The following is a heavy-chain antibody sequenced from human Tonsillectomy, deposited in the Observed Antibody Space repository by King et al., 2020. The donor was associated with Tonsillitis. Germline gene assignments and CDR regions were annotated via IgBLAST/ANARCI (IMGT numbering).Heavy chain of an antibody. J-gene: IGHJ4*02. CDR3: ARYYGSGSYLDY. V-gene: IGHV3-48*03. CDR2: ISSSGSII. CDR1: GFTFSRYE. D-gene: IGHD3-10*01. Sequence: VQLVESGGVLVQPGGSLRLSCAASGFTFSRYEMNWVRQAPGKGLEWVSYISSSGSIIQYADSVTGRFTISRDNAKNSLYLQMNSLRAEDTAVYYCARYYGSGSYLDYWGQGTLVTVSS.